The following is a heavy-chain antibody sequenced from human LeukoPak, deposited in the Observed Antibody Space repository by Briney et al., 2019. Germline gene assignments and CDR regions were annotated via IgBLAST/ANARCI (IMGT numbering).Heavy chain of an antibody. J-gene: IGHJ6*02. Sequence: PGGSLRLSCAASGFTFSTYGMHWVRQAPGKGLEWVAVIWQAGSNKYYADSVKGRFTISRDNSKNTLYLQMNSLRAEDTAVYYCARVQEAVAGMYYYGMDVWGQGTTVTVSS. D-gene: IGHD6-19*01. V-gene: IGHV3-33*01. CDR1: GFTFSTYG. CDR3: ARVQEAVAGMYYYGMDV. CDR2: IWQAGSNK.